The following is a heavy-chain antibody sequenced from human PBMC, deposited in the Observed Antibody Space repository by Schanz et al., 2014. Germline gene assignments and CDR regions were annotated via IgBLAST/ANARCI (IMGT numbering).Heavy chain of an antibody. CDR2: ISSSGSYI. CDR3: ARRASCSRIGWPFDS. V-gene: IGHV3-21*04. J-gene: IGHJ4*02. CDR1: EFTFSSYK. D-gene: IGHD2-2*01. Sequence: VQLVESGGGVVQPGRSLRLSCAASEFTFSSYKMNWVRQAPGKGLEWVSSISSSGSYIHYADSVKGRFTISRDNAKNSLYLQMNSLRAEDTAMYYCARRASCSRIGWPFDSWGQGTLVTVSS.